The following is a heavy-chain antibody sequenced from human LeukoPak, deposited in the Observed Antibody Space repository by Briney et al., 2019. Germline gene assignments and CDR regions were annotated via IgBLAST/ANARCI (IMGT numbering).Heavy chain of an antibody. J-gene: IGHJ6*02. CDR1: GYTFTGYY. CDR2: INPNSGGT. V-gene: IGHV1-2*02. CDR3: ARVVAIAATGTLYYYPMDV. D-gene: IGHD6-13*01. Sequence: GASVKVSCKASGYTFTGYYIHWVRQAPGHVLEWMGWINPNSGGTIYAQNFQGRVTMTRDTSISTAYMELSSLTSDDTAVYYCARVVAIAATGTLYYYPMDVWGPGTTVTVS.